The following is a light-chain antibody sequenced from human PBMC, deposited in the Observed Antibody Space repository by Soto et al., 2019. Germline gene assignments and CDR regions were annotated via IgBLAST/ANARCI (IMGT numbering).Light chain of an antibody. J-gene: IGLJ3*02. CDR2: EAS. CDR3: QAYDYSLTAFV. Sequence: QSVLTQPPSVSGSPGQSVTISCTGTSTDFVSYNRVSWYQQPPGTAPKLIIYEASNRPSGVPDRFSGSKSGNTASLTISGLQAADEADYYCQAYDYSLTAFVFGGGTKLTVL. V-gene: IGLV2-18*01. CDR1: STDFVSYNR.